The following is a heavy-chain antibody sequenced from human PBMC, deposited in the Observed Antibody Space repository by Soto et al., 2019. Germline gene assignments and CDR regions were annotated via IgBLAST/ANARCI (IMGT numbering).Heavy chain of an antibody. CDR2: IYPGDSDT. V-gene: IGHV5-51*01. Sequence: RVESLKISCKGSGYSFTSYWIGWVRQMPGKGLEWMGIIYPGDSDTRYSPSFQGQVTISADKSITTASPQRSSLTASDTAMYYCASLGNAYGWGSDNGMDGWGQRNRVTASS. CDR1: GYSFTSYW. D-gene: IGHD3-10*01. CDR3: ASLGNAYGWGSDNGMDG. J-gene: IGHJ6*01.